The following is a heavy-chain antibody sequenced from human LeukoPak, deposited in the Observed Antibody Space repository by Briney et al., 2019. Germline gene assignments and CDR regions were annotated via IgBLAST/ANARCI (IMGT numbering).Heavy chain of an antibody. V-gene: IGHV1-2*02. D-gene: IGHD6-19*01. CDR1: GYTFTGYY. J-gene: IGHJ4*02. CDR3: ARDGTGSSGWYPFDY. Sequence: GASVKVSCKASGYTFTGYYMHWVRQAPGQGLKWMGWINPNSGGTNYAQKLQGRVTMTTDTSTSTAYMELRSLRSDDTAVYYCARDGTGSSGWYPFDYWGQGTLVTVSS. CDR2: INPNSGGT.